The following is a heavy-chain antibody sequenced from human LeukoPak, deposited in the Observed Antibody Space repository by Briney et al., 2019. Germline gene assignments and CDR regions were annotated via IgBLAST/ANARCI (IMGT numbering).Heavy chain of an antibody. CDR3: ARGSSFSLEWLLSYFDY. J-gene: IGHJ4*02. CDR1: GGTFSSYA. V-gene: IGHV1-69*13. Sequence: ASVKVSCKASGGTFSSYAISWVRQAPGQGLEWMGGIIPIFGTANYAQKFQGRVTITADESTSTAYMELSSLRSEDTAVYYCARGSSFSLEWLLSYFDYWGQGTLVTVSP. CDR2: IIPIFGTA. D-gene: IGHD3-3*01.